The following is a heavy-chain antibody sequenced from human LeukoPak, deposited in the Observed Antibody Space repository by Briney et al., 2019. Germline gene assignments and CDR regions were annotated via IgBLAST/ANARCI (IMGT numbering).Heavy chain of an antibody. CDR2: IKQDGSEK. Sequence: GGSLRLSCAASGFTFSSYWMSWVRQAPGKGLEWVANIKQDGSEKYYVDSVKGRFTISRDNAKNSLYLQMNSLRAEDTAVYCCARGGDCSSTSCYTVVDYWGQGTLVTVSS. J-gene: IGHJ4*02. V-gene: IGHV3-7*01. CDR3: ARGGDCSSTSCYTVVDY. D-gene: IGHD2-2*02. CDR1: GFTFSSYW.